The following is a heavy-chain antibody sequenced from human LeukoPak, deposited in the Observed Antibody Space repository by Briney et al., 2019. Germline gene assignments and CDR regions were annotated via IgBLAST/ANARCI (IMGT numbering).Heavy chain of an antibody. V-gene: IGHV1-18*01. D-gene: IGHD1-26*01. CDR1: DYTFTNYG. CDR2: ISTYNDNT. Sequence: ASVKVSCKTSDYTFTNYGITWVRQAPGQGPEWLGWISTYNDNTYYAQKFQGRVTMTTDTSTSTAYMELMSLTSDDTAVYYCARSNSGSYYHFDYWGQGTLVTVSS. CDR3: ARSNSGSYYHFDY. J-gene: IGHJ4*02.